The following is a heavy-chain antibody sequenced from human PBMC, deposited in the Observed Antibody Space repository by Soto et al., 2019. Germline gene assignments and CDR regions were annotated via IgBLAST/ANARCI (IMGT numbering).Heavy chain of an antibody. CDR3: ARGRHWFGP. Sequence: SETLSLTCSVSGISITSSYWNWFRQSPGKGXXWXXQIXXXXDXXXNPPLESRVAISTDTSKNQVSLTLTAVNAADTAVYFCARGRHWFGPWGQGTLITVSS. V-gene: IGHV4-59*08. J-gene: IGHJ5*02. CDR1: GISITSSY. CDR2: IXXXXDX.